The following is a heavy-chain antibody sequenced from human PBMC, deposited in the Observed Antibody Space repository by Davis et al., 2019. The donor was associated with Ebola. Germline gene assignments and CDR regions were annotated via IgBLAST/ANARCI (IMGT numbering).Heavy chain of an antibody. D-gene: IGHD6-13*01. V-gene: IGHV1-18*01. CDR1: GYTFTTYS. CDR3: ARTAAATLPDY. J-gene: IGHJ4*02. CDR2: ISAYSGDT. Sequence: ASVKVSCKASGYTFTTYSITWVRQAPGQGLEWMGWISAYSGDTNYAQKLQGRVTMTTDPSTTTAYMEWRRLRSDDTAVYYCARTAAATLPDYWGQGTLVTVSS.